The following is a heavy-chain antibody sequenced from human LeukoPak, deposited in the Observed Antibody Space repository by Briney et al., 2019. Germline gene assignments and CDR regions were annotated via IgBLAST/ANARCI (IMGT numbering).Heavy chain of an antibody. J-gene: IGHJ4*02. CDR3: ARGWRHGYY. V-gene: IGHV3-48*03. D-gene: IGHD2-15*01. CDR2: ISSSGSTK. CDR1: GFTFSSYE. Sequence: GGSLRLSCAASGFTFSSYEMNWVRQAPGKGREWVSYISSSGSTKYNADSVKGRFTISRDNAKNSLYLQMNSLRGEDTAVYYCARGWRHGYYWGKGTLVTVSS.